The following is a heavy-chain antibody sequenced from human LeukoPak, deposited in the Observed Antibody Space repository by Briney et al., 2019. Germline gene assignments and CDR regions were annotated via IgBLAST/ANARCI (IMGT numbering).Heavy chain of an antibody. Sequence: SQTLSLTCTVSGGSISSGGYYWSWIRQHPGKGLEWIGYIYYSGSTYYNPSLKSRVTISVDTSKNQFSLKLNSVTAADTAVYYCARDSGYCDILTGNYYYYGMDVWGQGTTVTVSS. CDR3: ARDSGYCDILTGNYYYYGMDV. V-gene: IGHV4-31*03. CDR1: GGSISSGGYY. J-gene: IGHJ6*02. D-gene: IGHD3-9*01. CDR2: IYYSGST.